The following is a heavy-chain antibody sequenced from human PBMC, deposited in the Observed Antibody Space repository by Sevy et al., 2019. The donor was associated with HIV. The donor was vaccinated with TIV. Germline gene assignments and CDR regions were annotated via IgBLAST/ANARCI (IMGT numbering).Heavy chain of an antibody. D-gene: IGHD1-26*01. Sequence: GGSLRLSCAASGFTFSRYDMHWARQATGKGLEWVSSIGTAGDTYYPGSVKGRFTISRENAKKSLYLQMNSLRAGDTAVDYCARGTRYSGSYYLGDDAFDIWGQGTMVTVSS. CDR2: IGTAGDT. J-gene: IGHJ3*02. CDR1: GFTFSRYD. CDR3: ARGTRYSGSYYLGDDAFDI. V-gene: IGHV3-13*01.